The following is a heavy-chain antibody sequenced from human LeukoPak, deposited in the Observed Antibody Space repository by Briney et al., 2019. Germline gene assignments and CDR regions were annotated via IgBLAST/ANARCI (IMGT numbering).Heavy chain of an antibody. CDR1: GYTFTGYY. CDR2: INPNSGGT. CDR3: ARTTVTTNWFDP. Sequence: ASVKVSCKASGYTFTGYYMHWVRQAPGQGLELMGRINPNSGGTNYAQKFQGRVTMTRDTSISTAYMELSRLRSDDTAVYYCARTTVTTNWFDPWGQGTLVTVSS. J-gene: IGHJ5*02. D-gene: IGHD4-11*01. V-gene: IGHV1-2*06.